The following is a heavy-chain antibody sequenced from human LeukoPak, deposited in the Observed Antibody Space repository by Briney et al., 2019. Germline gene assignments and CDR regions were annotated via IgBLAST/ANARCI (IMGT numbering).Heavy chain of an antibody. CDR2: LNPNSGNA. J-gene: IGHJ5*02. CDR1: GYIFTTYD. D-gene: IGHD7-27*01. V-gene: IGHV1-8*03. Sequence: ASVNVSCKASGYIFTTYDIGWVRQATGQGLEWMGWLNPNSGNAGYAQKFQGRVTISRNTSISTAYMELSSLRSDDTAIYYCARRKFLGWFDPWGQGTLVTVSS. CDR3: ARRKFLGWFDP.